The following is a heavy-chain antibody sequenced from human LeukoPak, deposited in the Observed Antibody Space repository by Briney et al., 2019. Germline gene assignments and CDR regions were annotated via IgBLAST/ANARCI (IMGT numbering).Heavy chain of an antibody. CDR1: GFTFSTYA. CDR3: AREAAAYCGGDCWVDY. D-gene: IGHD2-21*02. V-gene: IGHV3-30-3*01. Sequence: GGSLRLSCSASGFTFSTYAMHWVRQAPGKGLEWVAVISYDGTNKYYADSVKGRFTVSRDNSKNTLYLQMNSVRPEDTAIYYCAREAAAYCGGDCWVDYWGQGTLVTVSS. J-gene: IGHJ4*02. CDR2: ISYDGTNK.